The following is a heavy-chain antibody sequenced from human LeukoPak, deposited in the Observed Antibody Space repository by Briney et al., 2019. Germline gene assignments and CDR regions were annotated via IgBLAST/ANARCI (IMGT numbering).Heavy chain of an antibody. CDR1: GGSISNTNW. J-gene: IGHJ4*02. Sequence: SETLSLTCGVSGGSISNTNWWTWVRQPPGKGLEWIGEVNLQGSTNYNPSLMSRVTMSVDTSKSQFSLKLTSVTAADTAVYYCARDDGYDSRFDYWGQGTLLTVSS. V-gene: IGHV4-4*02. CDR2: VNLQGST. CDR3: ARDDGYDSRFDY. D-gene: IGHD5-12*01.